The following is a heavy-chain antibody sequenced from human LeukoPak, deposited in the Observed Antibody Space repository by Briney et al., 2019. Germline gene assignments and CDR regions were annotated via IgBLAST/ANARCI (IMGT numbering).Heavy chain of an antibody. CDR3: ARAPYSSGPYYFDY. J-gene: IGHJ4*02. Sequence: GGSLRLSCAASGSTVSTNYMSWVRQAPGKGLEWVSVIYSGGSTYYADSVKGRFTISRDNSKNTLYLQMNSLRAEDTAVYYCARAPYSSGPYYFDYWGQGTLVTVSS. CDR2: IYSGGST. D-gene: IGHD6-19*01. V-gene: IGHV3-53*01. CDR1: GSTVSTNY.